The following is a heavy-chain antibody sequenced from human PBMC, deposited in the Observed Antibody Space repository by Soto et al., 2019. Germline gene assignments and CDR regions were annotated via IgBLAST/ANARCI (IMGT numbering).Heavy chain of an antibody. V-gene: IGHV4-34*01. CDR1: GGSFSGYY. CDR3: ARSSGWYYFDY. CDR2: INHSGST. Sequence: SETLSLTCAVYGGSFSGYYWSWIRQPPGKGLEWIGEINHSGSTNYNPSLKSRVTISVDTSKNQFSLKLSSVTAADTAVYYCARSSGWYYFDYWGQGTLVTVSS. D-gene: IGHD6-19*01. J-gene: IGHJ4*02.